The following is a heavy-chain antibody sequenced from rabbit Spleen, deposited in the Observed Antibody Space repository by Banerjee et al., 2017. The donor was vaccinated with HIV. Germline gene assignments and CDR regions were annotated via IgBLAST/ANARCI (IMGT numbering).Heavy chain of an antibody. D-gene: IGHD4-1*01. CDR2: INTATGKP. CDR3: ARDLAGAIGWNFYL. V-gene: IGHV1S45*01. J-gene: IGHJ4*01. Sequence: QEQLVESGGGLVKPGGSLTLTCEASGFSFSDRDVMCWVRQAPGKGLEWIACINTATGKPVYATWAKGRFTISTTSSTTVTLQMTSLTAADTATYFCARDLAGAIGWNFYLWGPGTLVTVS. CDR1: GFSFSDRDV.